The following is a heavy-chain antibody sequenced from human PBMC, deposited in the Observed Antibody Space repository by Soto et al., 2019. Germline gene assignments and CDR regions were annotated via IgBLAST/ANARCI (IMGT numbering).Heavy chain of an antibody. Sequence: GSLRLSCAASGFTFSSYGMHWVRQAPGKGLEWVAVIWYDGSNKYYADSVKGRFTISRDNSKNTLYLQMNSLRAEDTAVYYCARWSTAVGARQHWFDPWGQGTLVTVSS. CDR1: GFTFSSYG. CDR2: IWYDGSNK. J-gene: IGHJ5*02. CDR3: ARWSTAVGARQHWFDP. V-gene: IGHV3-33*01. D-gene: IGHD1-26*01.